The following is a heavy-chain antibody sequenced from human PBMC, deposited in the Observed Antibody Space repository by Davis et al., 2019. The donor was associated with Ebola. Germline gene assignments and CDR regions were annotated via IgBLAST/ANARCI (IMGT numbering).Heavy chain of an antibody. CDR1: GDSVSGNSGG. Sequence: HSQTLSLTCAIPGDSVSGNSGGWNWLRQSPSRGLEWLGRTYYTSKWFNHYAESVKSRIIINPDTSKNQFSLQLNSVTPEDTAVYYCVRGWGRIGMGVWGQGTTVTVSS. CDR2: TYYTSKWFN. D-gene: IGHD1-26*01. V-gene: IGHV6-1*01. J-gene: IGHJ6*02. CDR3: VRGWGRIGMGV.